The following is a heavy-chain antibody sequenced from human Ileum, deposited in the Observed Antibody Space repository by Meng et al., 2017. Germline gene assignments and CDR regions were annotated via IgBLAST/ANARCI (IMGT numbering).Heavy chain of an antibody. D-gene: IGHD1-26*01. CDR1: GGSVSRAGYQ. V-gene: IGHV4-61*08. J-gene: IGHJ4*02. CDR3: ARDHMGSLDY. Sequence: QVPLQESGPGLVRPSETLSLICTVSGGSVSRAGYQWGWIRQPPGKGLEWIGYASTNYNPSHKSRVTISLDTSRNQFSLSLSSVTAADTAVYYCARDHMGSLDYWGQGILVTVAS. CDR2: AST.